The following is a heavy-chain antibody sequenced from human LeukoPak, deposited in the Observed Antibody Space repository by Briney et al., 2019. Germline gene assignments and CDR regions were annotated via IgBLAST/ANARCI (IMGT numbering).Heavy chain of an antibody. CDR2: ISAYNGNT. CDR3: AREQWLATAPVYYYYYMDV. D-gene: IGHD6-19*01. CDR1: GYTFTGYG. J-gene: IGHJ6*03. V-gene: IGHV1-18*01. Sequence: ASVKVSCKASGYTFTGYGISWVRQAPGQGLEWMGWISAYNGNTNYAQKLQGRVTMTTDTSTSTAYMELRSLRSDDTAVYYCAREQWLATAPVYYYYYMDVWGKGTTVTVSS.